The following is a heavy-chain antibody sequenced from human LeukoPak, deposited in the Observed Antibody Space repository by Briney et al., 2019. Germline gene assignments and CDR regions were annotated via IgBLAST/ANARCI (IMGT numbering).Heavy chain of an antibody. CDR2: IYYSGST. V-gene: IGHV4-39*01. J-gene: IGHJ4*02. Sequence: SETLSLTCTVSGGSISSSSYYWGWIRQPPGKGLEWIGSIYYSGSTYYNPSLKSRVTISVDTSKNQFSLKLSSVTAADTAVYYCARSLWFGDLFDYWGQGTLVTVSS. D-gene: IGHD3-10*01. CDR3: ARSLWFGDLFDY. CDR1: GGSISSSSYY.